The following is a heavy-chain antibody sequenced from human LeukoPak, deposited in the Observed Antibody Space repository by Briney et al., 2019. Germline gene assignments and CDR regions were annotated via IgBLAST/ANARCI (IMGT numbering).Heavy chain of an antibody. CDR2: ISYDGSNK. CDR3: AKGLTVLRFLEWLSNFDY. J-gene: IGHJ4*02. D-gene: IGHD3-3*01. V-gene: IGHV3-30*18. Sequence: QPGRSLRLSCAASGFTFSSYGMHWVSQAPGKGLEWVAVISYDGSNKYYADSVKGRFTISRDNSKNTLYLQMNSLRAEDTAVYYCAKGLTVLRFLEWLSNFDYWGQGTLVTVSS. CDR1: GFTFSSYG.